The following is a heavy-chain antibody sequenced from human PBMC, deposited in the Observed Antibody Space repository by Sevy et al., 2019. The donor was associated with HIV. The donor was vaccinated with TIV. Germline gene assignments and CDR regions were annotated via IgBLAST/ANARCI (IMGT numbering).Heavy chain of an antibody. Sequence: GESLKISCAASGFTVGSNYMSWVRQAPGKGLEWVSIIYSGVTTSYADSVKGRFTISRDNSKNTVYLQMNSLRAEDTAVYYCARVSVYYYDSSGYYTTGNAFDIWGQGTMVTVSS. CDR3: ARVSVYYYDSSGYYTTGNAFDI. J-gene: IGHJ3*02. CDR1: GFTVGSNY. CDR2: IYSGVTT. D-gene: IGHD3-22*01. V-gene: IGHV3-53*01.